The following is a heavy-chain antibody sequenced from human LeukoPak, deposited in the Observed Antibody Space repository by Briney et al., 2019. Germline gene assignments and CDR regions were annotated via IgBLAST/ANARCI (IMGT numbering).Heavy chain of an antibody. CDR3: IVVVTARGYYMDV. D-gene: IGHD2-21*02. Sequence: VASVKVSCKASGGTFSSYAISWVRQAPGQGPEWMGGIIPIFGTANYAQKFQGRVTITADESTSTAYMELSSLRSEDTAVYYCIVVVTARGYYMDVWGKGTTVTISS. J-gene: IGHJ6*03. CDR1: GGTFSSYA. V-gene: IGHV1-69*13. CDR2: IIPIFGTA.